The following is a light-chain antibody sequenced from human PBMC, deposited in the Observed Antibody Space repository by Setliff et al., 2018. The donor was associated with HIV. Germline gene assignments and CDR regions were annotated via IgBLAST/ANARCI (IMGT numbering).Light chain of an antibody. CDR3: SSYTSDSTYV. V-gene: IGLV2-18*02. CDR2: EVS. J-gene: IGLJ1*01. CDR1: SSYVGDYNR. Sequence: SVLTQPPSVSGSPGQSVTISCTGTSSYVGDYNRVSWYQQSPGTAPKLIIYEVSNRPSGVPDRFSGSKSGNTASLTISGLQAEDEADYHCSSYTSDSTYVFGTGTKVTV.